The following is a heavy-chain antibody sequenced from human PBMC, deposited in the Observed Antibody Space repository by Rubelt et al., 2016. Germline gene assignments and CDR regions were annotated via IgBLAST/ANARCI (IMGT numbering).Heavy chain of an antibody. V-gene: IGHV3-48*01. CDR1: GFTFSSYG. Sequence: EVQLVESGGALVQPGGSLRLSCAASGFTFSSYGMHWVRQAPGKGLEWVSYISSSSSTIYYADSVEGRFTISRDNAKNSLYRQMNSLRAEDAAVYYCARAWSTTCLDYWAREPWSPSPQ. CDR2: ISSSSSTI. J-gene: IGHJ4*02. D-gene: IGHD2-2*01. CDR3: ARAWSTTCLDY.